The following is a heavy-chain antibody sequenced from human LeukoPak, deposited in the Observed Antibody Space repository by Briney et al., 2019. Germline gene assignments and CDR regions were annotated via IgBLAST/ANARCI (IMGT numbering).Heavy chain of an antibody. CDR3: AKDQTGMYYFDY. CDR1: RFPFSSYA. Sequence: GALLLSCAACRFPFSSYAMSWVRQAPGEGLEGVSAISGSGGSTYYADSVKGRFTISRDNSKNTLYLQMNSLRAEDTAVYCCAKDQTGMYYFDYWGQGTLVTVSS. V-gene: IGHV3-23*01. J-gene: IGHJ4*02. D-gene: IGHD7-27*01. CDR2: ISGSGGST.